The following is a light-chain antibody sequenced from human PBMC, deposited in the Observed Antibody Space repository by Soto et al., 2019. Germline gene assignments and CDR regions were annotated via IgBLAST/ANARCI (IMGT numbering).Light chain of an antibody. CDR3: SSYTTSNSYV. Sequence: QSALTQPASVSGSPGQSITISCTGTSSDVGRYNYVSWYQQRPGKAPKLIISEVSNRPSGVSYRFSGSKSGSTASLTISGLQAEDEGDYYCSSYTTSNSYVFGTGTKLTVL. J-gene: IGLJ1*01. CDR1: SSDVGRYNY. V-gene: IGLV2-14*01. CDR2: EVS.